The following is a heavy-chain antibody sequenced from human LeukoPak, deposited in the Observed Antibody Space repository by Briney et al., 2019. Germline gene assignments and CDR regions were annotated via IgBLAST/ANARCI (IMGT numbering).Heavy chain of an antibody. CDR3: AKRAATGMAEDY. V-gene: IGHV3-30*02. CDR2: IRFDGNDI. D-gene: IGHD6-13*01. Sequence: PGGSLRLSCVASGFNFNNYDMHWVRQAPGKGLEWVAFIRFDGNDIYYADSVKGRFTISRDNSKSTLYLQMNSLRAEDTAVYYCAKRAATGMAEDYWGQGTLVTVSS. CDR1: GFNFNNYD. J-gene: IGHJ4*02.